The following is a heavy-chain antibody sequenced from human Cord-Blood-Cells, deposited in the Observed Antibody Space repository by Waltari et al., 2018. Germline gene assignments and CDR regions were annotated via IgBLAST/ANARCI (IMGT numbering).Heavy chain of an antibody. Sequence: EVQLLESGGGLVRPGGSLSLSCAASGFTFSSFAMSWVRKAPGKGLEWVSAISGSGGSTYYADSVKGRFTISRDNSKNTLYLQMNSLRAEDTAVYYCAKSPRAARRAEYFQHWGQGTLVTVSS. CDR2: ISGSGGST. CDR3: AKSPRAARRAEYFQH. V-gene: IGHV3-23*01. J-gene: IGHJ1*01. CDR1: GFTFSSFA. D-gene: IGHD6-6*01.